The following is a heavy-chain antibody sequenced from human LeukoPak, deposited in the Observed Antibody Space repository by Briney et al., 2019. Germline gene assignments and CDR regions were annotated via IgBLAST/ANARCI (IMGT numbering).Heavy chain of an antibody. CDR3: ARVELIVGATPQNFDY. D-gene: IGHD1-26*01. J-gene: IGHJ4*02. V-gene: IGHV4-34*01. Sequence: SETLSLTCAVYGGSFSGYYWSWIRQPPGKGLEWIGEINHSGSTNYNPSLKSRVTISVDTSKNQFPLKLSSVTAADTAVYYCARVELIVGATPQNFDYWGQGTLVTVSS. CDR1: GGSFSGYY. CDR2: INHSGST.